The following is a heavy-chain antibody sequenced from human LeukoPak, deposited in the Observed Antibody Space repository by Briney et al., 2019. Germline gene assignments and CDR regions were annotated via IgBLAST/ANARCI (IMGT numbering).Heavy chain of an antibody. J-gene: IGHJ4*02. CDR3: AKGDRSGSYSYFDY. V-gene: IGHV3-23*01. CDR2: ISTSGGNT. D-gene: IGHD3-10*01. CDR1: GFTFSSYA. Sequence: GGSLRLSCVASGFTFSSYAMSWVRQAPGKGLEWVSSISTSGGNTYYADSVQGRFTISRDNSKNTLYLQMNSLRAEDTVVFYCAKGDRSGSYSYFDYWGQGTLVTVSS.